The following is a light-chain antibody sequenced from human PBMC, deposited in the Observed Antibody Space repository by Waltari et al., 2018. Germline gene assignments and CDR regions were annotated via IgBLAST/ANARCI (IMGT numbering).Light chain of an antibody. CDR2: SNS. V-gene: IGLV1-44*01. CDR3: AAWDDSLDGWV. J-gene: IGLJ3*02. CDR1: SPNIGTNT. Sequence: SQPPSASGTPGQSVTISCSGSSPNIGTNTVNWYQQLPGRAPRLLIYSNSQRPSGVPDRFSASKSGTPASLAISGLQSEDEADFYCAAWDDSLDGWVFGGGTTLTVL.